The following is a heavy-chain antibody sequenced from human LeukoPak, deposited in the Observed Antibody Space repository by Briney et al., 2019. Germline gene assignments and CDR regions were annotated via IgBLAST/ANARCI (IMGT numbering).Heavy chain of an antibody. J-gene: IGHJ4*02. Sequence: VGSLRLSCAASGFTFSDYFMSWVRQAPGKGLEWLSYISGRGNYVDYAESLKGRITISRDNAKNSLYLQMNSLRAEDTAVYYCARSGIGATEIDYWGQGTLVTVSS. V-gene: IGHV3-11*06. CDR2: ISGRGNYV. CDR3: ARSGIGATEIDY. CDR1: GFTFSDYF. D-gene: IGHD6-13*01.